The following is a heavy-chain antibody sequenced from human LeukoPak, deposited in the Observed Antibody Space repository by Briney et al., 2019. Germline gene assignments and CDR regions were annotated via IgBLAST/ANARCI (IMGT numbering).Heavy chain of an antibody. CDR1: GFTFSSYA. CDR3: AKVASGGSCYQSDY. Sequence: GGSLRLSCAASGFTFSSYAMSWVRQAPRKGLEWVSSISGSGGNTYYADSVKGRFTISRDNSKNTLYLQMNSLRAEDTSVYYCAKVASGGSCYQSDYWGQGALVTVSS. J-gene: IGHJ4*02. D-gene: IGHD2-15*01. V-gene: IGHV3-23*01. CDR2: ISGSGGNT.